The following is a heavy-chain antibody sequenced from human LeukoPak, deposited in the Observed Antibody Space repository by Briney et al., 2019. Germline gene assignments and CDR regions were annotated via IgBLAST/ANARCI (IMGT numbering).Heavy chain of an antibody. CDR2: IYYSGST. V-gene: IGHV4-31*03. D-gene: IGHD1-20*01. J-gene: IGHJ3*02. CDR3: ARLLNWNDVADAFDI. CDR1: GGSISSGGYY. Sequence: PSETLSLTCTVSGGSISSGGYYWSRIRQHPGKGLEWIGYIYYSGSTYYNPSLKSRVTISVDTSKNQFSLKLSSVTAADTAVYYCARLLNWNDVADAFDIWGQGTMVTVSS.